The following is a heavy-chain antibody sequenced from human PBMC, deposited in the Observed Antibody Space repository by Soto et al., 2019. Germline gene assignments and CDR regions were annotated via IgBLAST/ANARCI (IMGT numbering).Heavy chain of an antibody. CDR2: ISYDGSNK. CDR1: GLTFSSSA. CDR3: AGETKAYFYGMDV. J-gene: IGHJ6*02. V-gene: IGHV3-30*03. Sequence: QVQLVESGGGVVQPGRSLRLSCAASGLTFSSSAMHWVRQAPGKGLEWVALISYDGSNKYYVDSVKGRFTISRDNSKNTLDLQMNSLREEDTAVYYCAGETKAYFYGMDVWGQGTTVTVSS.